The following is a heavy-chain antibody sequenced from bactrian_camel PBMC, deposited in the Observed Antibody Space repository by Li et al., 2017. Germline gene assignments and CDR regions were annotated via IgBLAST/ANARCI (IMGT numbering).Heavy chain of an antibody. CDR2: IDLRGSGDT. CDR3: AAGGDAFLNWWRGLPDANEYSY. V-gene: IGHV3-3*01. D-gene: IGHD7*01. J-gene: IGHJ4*01. Sequence: HVQLVESGGGSVQAGGSLKLSCVASGNTISGASMGWFRQAPGQERVAVSVIDLRGSGDTWYSDSVKGRFTISEDDGNPVTASLQMSSLRPEDSGTYYCAAGGDAFLNWWRGLPDANEYSYWGQGTQVTVST. CDR1: GNTISGAS.